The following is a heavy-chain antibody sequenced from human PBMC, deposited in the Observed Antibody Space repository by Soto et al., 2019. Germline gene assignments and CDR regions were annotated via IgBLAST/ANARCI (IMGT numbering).Heavy chain of an antibody. Sequence: GESLKISCKGSGYSFTSYWISWVRQMPGKGLECMGIIYPGDSDTRYSPSFQGQVTISADKSISTAYLQWSSLKASDTAMYYCARPTNRGKYYYGMDVWGQGTTVPVSS. CDR3: ARPTNRGKYYYGMDV. D-gene: IGHD2-8*01. CDR2: IYPGDSDT. V-gene: IGHV5-51*01. J-gene: IGHJ6*02. CDR1: GYSFTSYW.